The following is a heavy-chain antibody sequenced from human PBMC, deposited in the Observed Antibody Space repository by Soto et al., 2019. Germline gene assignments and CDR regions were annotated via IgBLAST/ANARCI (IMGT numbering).Heavy chain of an antibody. CDR3: ARGESVRGVIRCFDP. Sequence: SETLSLTCAVSGGSISSGGYSWSWIRQPPGKGLECIGYIYHSGSTYYNPSLKSRVTISVDRCNNQFSLKLSSVTAADTAVYYWARGESVRGVIRCFDPWGQGTLVTLCS. J-gene: IGHJ5*02. V-gene: IGHV4-30-2*01. D-gene: IGHD3-10*01. CDR1: GGSISSGGYS. CDR2: IYHSGST.